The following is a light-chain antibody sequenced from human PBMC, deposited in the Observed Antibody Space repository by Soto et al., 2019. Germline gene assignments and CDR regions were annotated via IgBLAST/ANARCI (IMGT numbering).Light chain of an antibody. V-gene: IGKV3-15*01. J-gene: IGKJ1*01. CDR3: QQYSHWRT. CDR2: GAS. CDR1: QRIDSD. Sequence: EIMMTQSPANVSVFPGERATLSCRASQRIDSDLAWYQQKPGHVPRLLIYGASTRDTGVPARFSGSGSGTEFTLTIISLQSDDFAVYYCQQYSHWRTVGPGTKVEIK.